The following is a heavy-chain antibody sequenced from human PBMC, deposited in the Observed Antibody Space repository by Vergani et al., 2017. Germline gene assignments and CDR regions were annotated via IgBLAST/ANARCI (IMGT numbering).Heavy chain of an antibody. Sequence: EVQLVESGGGLVQPGGSLRLSCAASGFTFSDHYMDWVRQAPGKGLEWVGRTRNKANSYTTEYAASVKGRFTISRDDSKNSLYLQMNSLKTEDTAVYYCARGIGTHDGEAGAFDIWGQGTMVTVSS. D-gene: IGHD3-10*01. V-gene: IGHV3-72*01. CDR3: ARGIGTHDGEAGAFDI. J-gene: IGHJ3*02. CDR2: TRNKANSYTT. CDR1: GFTFSDHY.